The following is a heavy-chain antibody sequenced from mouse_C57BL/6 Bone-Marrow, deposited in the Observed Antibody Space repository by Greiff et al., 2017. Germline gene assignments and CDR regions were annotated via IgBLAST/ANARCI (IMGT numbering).Heavy chain of an antibody. J-gene: IGHJ2*01. CDR1: GYTFTSYW. CDR2: IDPSDSYT. V-gene: IGHV1-69*01. Sequence: VQLQQPGAELVMPGASVKLSCKASGYTFTSYWMHWVKQRPGQGLEWIGEIDPSDSYTNYNQKFKGKSTLTVDKSSSTAYMQLSSLTSEDSAVYYCARSTWAFDYWGQGTTLTVSS. CDR3: ARSTWAFDY. D-gene: IGHD5-1*01.